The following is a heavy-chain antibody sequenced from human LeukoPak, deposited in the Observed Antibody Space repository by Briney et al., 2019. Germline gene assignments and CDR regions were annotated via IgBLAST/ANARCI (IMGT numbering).Heavy chain of an antibody. V-gene: IGHV4-39*07. CDR2: IYYSGST. D-gene: IGHD5-18*01. J-gene: IGHJ4*02. CDR3: ARSDTAVSGVFIDY. Sequence: SETLSLTCTVSGGSISSSSYYWGWIRQPPGKGLEWIGSIYYSGSTYYNPSLKSRVTISVDTSKNQFSLKLSSVTAADTAVYYCARSDTAVSGVFIDYWGQGTLVTVSS. CDR1: GGSISSSSYY.